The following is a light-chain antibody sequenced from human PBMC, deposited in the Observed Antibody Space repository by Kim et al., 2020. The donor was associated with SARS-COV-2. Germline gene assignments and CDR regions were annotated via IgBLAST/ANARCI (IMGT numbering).Light chain of an antibody. CDR2: GKN. Sequence: VALGQTVRITCRGDSLRSYYATSYQQRPGQAPILVIYGKNNRPSGIPDRFSGSSSGNTASLTITGTRASDEADYYCNSRDSNNNVLFGGGTRLTVL. CDR3: NSRDSNNNVL. J-gene: IGLJ2*01. V-gene: IGLV3-19*01. CDR1: SLRSYY.